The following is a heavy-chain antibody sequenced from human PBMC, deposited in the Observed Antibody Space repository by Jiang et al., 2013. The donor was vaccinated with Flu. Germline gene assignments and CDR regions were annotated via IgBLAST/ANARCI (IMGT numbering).Heavy chain of an antibody. V-gene: IGHV2-5*02. J-gene: IGHJ2*01. D-gene: IGHD3-22*01. CDR1: GFSLSTSGVG. CDR2: IYWDDDK. Sequence: PTQTLTLTCTFSGFSLSTSGVGVGWIRQPPGKALEWLALIYWDDDKRYSPSLKSRLTITKDTSKNQVVLTMTNMDPVDTATYYCAHRRSDYYDSSGYPLMGYFDLWGRGTLVTVSS. CDR3: AHRRSDYYDSSGYPLMGYFDL.